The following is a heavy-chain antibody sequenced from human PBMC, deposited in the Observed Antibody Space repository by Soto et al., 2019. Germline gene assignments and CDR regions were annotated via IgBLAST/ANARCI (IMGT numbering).Heavy chain of an antibody. V-gene: IGHV3-53*04. Sequence: EVQLVESGGGLVQPGGSLRLSCAASGFTVSSNYMSWVRQAPGKGLEWVSVIYSGGSTYYADSVKGRFTISRHNSENTLYLQMNSLRAEDTAVYYCARDYAFDIWGQGTMVTVSS. CDR2: IYSGGST. CDR3: ARDYAFDI. J-gene: IGHJ3*02. CDR1: GFTVSSNY.